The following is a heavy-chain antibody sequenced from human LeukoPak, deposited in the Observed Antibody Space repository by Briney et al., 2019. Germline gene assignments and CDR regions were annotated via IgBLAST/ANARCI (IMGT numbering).Heavy chain of an antibody. CDR3: AKGLYESSGRYYYHIDV. V-gene: IGHV4-4*02. CDR1: GGSISSSNW. D-gene: IGHD3-22*01. CDR2: IYHSGST. Sequence: SETLSLTCAVSGGSISSSNWWSWVRQPPGKGLEWIGEIYHSGSTNYNPSLKSRITISVDTSKNQFSLKMSSVTAADTAVYYCAKGLYESSGRYYYHIDVWGKGTAVTIS. J-gene: IGHJ6*03.